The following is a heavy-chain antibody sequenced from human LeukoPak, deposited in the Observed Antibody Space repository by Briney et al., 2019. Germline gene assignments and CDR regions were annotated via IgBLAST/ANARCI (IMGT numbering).Heavy chain of an antibody. CDR3: ARDPSRVRSSSWPFDY. D-gene: IGHD6-13*01. V-gene: IGHV1-69*13. CDR1: GGTFSSYA. Sequence: SVKVSCKASGGTFSSYAISWVRQAPGQGLEWMGGIIPIFGTANYAQKFQGRVTITADESTSTAYMELSSLRSEDTAVYYCARDPSRVRSSSWPFDYWGQGTLVTVSS. CDR2: IIPIFGTA. J-gene: IGHJ4*02.